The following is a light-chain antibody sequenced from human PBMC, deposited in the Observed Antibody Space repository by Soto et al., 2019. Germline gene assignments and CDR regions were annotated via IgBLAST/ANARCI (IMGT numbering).Light chain of an antibody. CDR2: DAS. CDR3: QRYNNWALT. Sequence: EIVLTQSPATLSLSPGERATLCSRASQSVSSYLAWYHQKPGQAPRLLIYDASTRATGVPARFSGSRSGTEFTLTINSLQSEDFAVYYCQRYNNWALTFGGGTKADI. J-gene: IGKJ4*01. CDR1: QSVSSY. V-gene: IGKV3-15*01.